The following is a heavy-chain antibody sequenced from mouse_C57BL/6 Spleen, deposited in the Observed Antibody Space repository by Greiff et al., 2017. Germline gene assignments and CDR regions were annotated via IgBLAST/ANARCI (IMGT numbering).Heavy chain of an antibody. D-gene: IGHD2-3*01. CDR3: ARRGIYDGYYVAFFDY. CDR2: INPSSGYT. Sequence: QVQLQQSGAELAKPGASVKLSCKASGYTFTSYWMHWVKQRPGPGLEWIGYINPSSGYTKYNQKFKDKATLTADKSSSTAYMQLSSLTYEDSAVXYCARRGIYDGYYVAFFDYWGQGTTLTVSS. V-gene: IGHV1-7*01. CDR1: GYTFTSYW. J-gene: IGHJ2*01.